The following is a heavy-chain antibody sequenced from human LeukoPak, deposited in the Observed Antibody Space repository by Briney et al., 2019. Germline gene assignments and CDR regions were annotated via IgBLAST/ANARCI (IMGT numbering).Heavy chain of an antibody. CDR1: GYTFTSYG. V-gene: IGHV1-18*01. D-gene: IGHD4-17*01. CDR3: ARDRVLYGDYHDHDY. Sequence: ASVKVSCKASGYTFTSYGISWVRQAPGQGLEWMGWISAYNGNTNYAQKLQGRVTMTTDTSTSTAYMELRSLRSDDTAVYYCARDRVLYGDYHDHDYWGQGTLVTVSS. J-gene: IGHJ4*02. CDR2: ISAYNGNT.